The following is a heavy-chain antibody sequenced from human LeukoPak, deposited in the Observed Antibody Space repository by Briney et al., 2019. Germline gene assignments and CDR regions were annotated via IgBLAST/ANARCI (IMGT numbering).Heavy chain of an antibody. CDR3: AKDIRRGYNFGYDQFAY. CDR2: IEYNGATK. D-gene: IGHD5-18*01. J-gene: IGHJ4*02. CDR1: GFTFKNYG. Sequence: GGSLRLSCAASGFTFKNYGMHWARQAPGKGLEWLAFIEYNGATKDYADSVKGRFTISRDNSKNTVSLQMNSLRAEDTALYYCAKDIRRGYNFGYDQFAYWGQGILVTVSS. V-gene: IGHV3-30*02.